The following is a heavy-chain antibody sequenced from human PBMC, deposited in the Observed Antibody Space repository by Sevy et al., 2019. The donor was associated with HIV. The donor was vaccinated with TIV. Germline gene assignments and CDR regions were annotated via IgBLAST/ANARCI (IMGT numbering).Heavy chain of an antibody. CDR2: ISSSGSTI. V-gene: IGHV3-48*03. CDR3: ATASPRVADY. J-gene: IGHJ4*02. D-gene: IGHD2-15*01. Sequence: GGSLRLSCAASGFTFSSYEMNWVRQAPGKGLEWVSYISSSGSTIYYADSVKGRFTISRDNAKNSLYLQMNSLRAEDTAVYYCATASPRVADYWGRITLVTVSS. CDR1: GFTFSSYE.